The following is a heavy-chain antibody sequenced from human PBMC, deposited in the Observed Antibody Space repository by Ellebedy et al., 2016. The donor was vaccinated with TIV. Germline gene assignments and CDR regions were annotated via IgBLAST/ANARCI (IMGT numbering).Heavy chain of an antibody. CDR3: ARLRMTTTFNWFDP. D-gene: IGHD4-17*01. CDR2: IKQDGSEK. V-gene: IGHV3-7*03. CDR1: GFTFSSYW. J-gene: IGHJ5*02. Sequence: RGSLRLSXAASGFTFSSYWMSWVRQAPGKGLEWVANIKQDGSEKYYVDSVKGRFTISRDNAKNSLYLQMNSLRAEDTAVYYCARLRMTTTFNWFDPWGQGTLVTVSS.